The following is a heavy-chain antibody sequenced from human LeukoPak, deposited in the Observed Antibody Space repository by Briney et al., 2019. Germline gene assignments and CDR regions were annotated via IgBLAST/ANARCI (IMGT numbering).Heavy chain of an antibody. CDR2: IINDGITT. CDR1: GLTFHNTW. V-gene: IGHV3-74*01. J-gene: IGHJ3*01. D-gene: IGHD2-8*01. Sequence: GGSLRLSCAASGLTFHNTWMHWIREAPGKGLVWVSRIINDGITTTYADSAKGRFTISRDNAKNTLYLQMNSLRADDTGVYYCAANGEYAFLVWGQGTMVTVSS. CDR3: AANGEYAFLV.